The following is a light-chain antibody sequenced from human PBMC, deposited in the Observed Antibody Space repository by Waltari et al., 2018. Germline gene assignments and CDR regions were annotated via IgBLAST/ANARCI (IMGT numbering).Light chain of an antibody. CDR2: DVN. CDR3: ASYGGNNDVV. Sequence: QSALTQPPSASGSPGQSVSISCTGSGGDVGSYNYVSWYQQLPGKAPKLIIFDVNRRPSGVPDRFSGSKPGNTASLTVSGLQGDDEADYYCASYGGNNDVVFGGGTKLTVL. CDR1: GGDVGSYNY. V-gene: IGLV2-8*01. J-gene: IGLJ2*01.